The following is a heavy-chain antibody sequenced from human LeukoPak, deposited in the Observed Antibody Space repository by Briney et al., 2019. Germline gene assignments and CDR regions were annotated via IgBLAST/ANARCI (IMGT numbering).Heavy chain of an antibody. Sequence: GASXKVSCKASGYTFTSYGISWVRQAPGQGLEWMGWISAYNGNTNYAQKLQGRVTMTTDTSTSTAYMELRSLRPDDTAVYYCARDRRIAAAGTLSYWGQGTLVTVSS. CDR1: GYTFTSYG. J-gene: IGHJ4*02. CDR2: ISAYNGNT. V-gene: IGHV1-18*01. D-gene: IGHD6-13*01. CDR3: ARDRRIAAAGTLSY.